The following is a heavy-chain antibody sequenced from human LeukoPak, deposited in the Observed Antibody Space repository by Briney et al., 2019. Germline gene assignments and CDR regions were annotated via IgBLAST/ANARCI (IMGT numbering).Heavy chain of an antibody. CDR1: GYTFTSYA. CDR2: ISGYNGKK. CDR3: ASLTRRYKWELQSSIRSEWFDP. D-gene: IGHD1-26*01. J-gene: IGHJ5*02. Sequence: GASVKVSCKASGYTFTSYAMNWVRQAPGQGLEWMGWISGYNGKKNYAQKLQGRVSMTADTSTSTAYMEVRSLRPDDTAVYYCASLTRRYKWELQSSIRSEWFDPWGQGTLVTVSS. V-gene: IGHV1-18*01.